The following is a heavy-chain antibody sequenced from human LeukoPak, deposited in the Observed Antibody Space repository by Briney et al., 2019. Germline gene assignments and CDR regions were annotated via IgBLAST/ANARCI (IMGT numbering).Heavy chain of an antibody. CDR3: AKEDGHYSYNFDY. Sequence: GGSLRLSCTASGFTFSNYGMQWVGQAQGKGVEWVAITSHNRNNKYYSHSVKRRFTVSRDNSKNTLYLQMNSLRTEDTAVYYCAKEDGHYSYNFDYWGQGTLVTVSS. J-gene: IGHJ4*02. D-gene: IGHD3-16*02. CDR2: TSHNRNNK. CDR1: GFTFSNYG. V-gene: IGHV3-30*18.